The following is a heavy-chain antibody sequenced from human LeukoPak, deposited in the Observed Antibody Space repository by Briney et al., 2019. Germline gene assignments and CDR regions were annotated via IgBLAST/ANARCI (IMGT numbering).Heavy chain of an antibody. J-gene: IGHJ4*02. CDR2: ISSSSSYI. D-gene: IGHD3-22*01. CDR1: GFTFSSYS. CDR3: ARSHRKTYYYDSSGYCYY. Sequence: GGSLRLSCAASGFTFSSYSMNWVRQAPGKGLEWVSSISSSSSYIYYADSVKGRFTISRDNAKSSLYLQMDSLRAEDTAVYYCARSHRKTYYYDSSGYCYYWGQGTLVTVSS. V-gene: IGHV3-21*01.